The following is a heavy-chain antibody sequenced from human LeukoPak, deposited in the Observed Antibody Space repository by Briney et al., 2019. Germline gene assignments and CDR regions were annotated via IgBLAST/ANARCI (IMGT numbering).Heavy chain of an antibody. CDR1: GFTFSSYG. CDR3: AKDRGMTTVTTCLGY. D-gene: IGHD4-17*01. V-gene: IGHV3-30*18. J-gene: IGHJ4*02. CDR2: ISYDGSNK. Sequence: GGSLRLSCAASGFTFSSYGMHWVRQAPGKGLEWVAVISYDGSNKYYADSVKGRFTISRDNSKNTLYLQMNSLRAEDTAVYYCAKDRGMTTVTTCLGYWGQGTLVTVSS.